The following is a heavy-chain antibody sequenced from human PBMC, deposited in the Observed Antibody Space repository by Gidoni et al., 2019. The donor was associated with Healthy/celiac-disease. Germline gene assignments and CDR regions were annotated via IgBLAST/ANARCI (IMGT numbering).Heavy chain of an antibody. J-gene: IGHJ4*02. V-gene: IGHV3-30*04. Sequence: QVQLVESGGGVVQPGRSLRLSCAASGFPFSSYAMHWVRQAPGKGLEWVAVISYDGSNKYYADSVKGRFTISRDNSKNTLYLQMNSLRAEDTAVYYCARDQGYSYGRPDYWGQGTLVTVSS. CDR3: ARDQGYSYGRPDY. CDR1: GFPFSSYA. D-gene: IGHD5-18*01. CDR2: ISYDGSNK.